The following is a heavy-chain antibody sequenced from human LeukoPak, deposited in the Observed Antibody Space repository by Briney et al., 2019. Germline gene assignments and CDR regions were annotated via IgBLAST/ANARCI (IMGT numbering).Heavy chain of an antibody. J-gene: IGHJ4*02. Sequence: GGSLRLSCAASGVTFSSNSMNWVRQAPGKGLEWVSGISDSGSSTYYADSVKGRFTVSRDNSKNTLYLQMNSLRAEDTAMYYCAKDVPGLSGPSSGHKKMFRGVIIPPGYWGQGTLVTVSS. CDR3: AKDVPGLSGPSSGHKKMFRGVIIPPGY. CDR1: GVTFSSNS. V-gene: IGHV3-23*01. CDR2: ISDSGSST. D-gene: IGHD3-10*01.